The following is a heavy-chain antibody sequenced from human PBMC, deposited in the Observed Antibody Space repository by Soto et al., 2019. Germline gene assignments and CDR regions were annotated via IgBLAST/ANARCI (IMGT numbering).Heavy chain of an antibody. V-gene: IGHV3-15*07. J-gene: IGHJ5*02. CDR2: IKSETDGGTT. D-gene: IGHD3-3*01. Sequence: GGSLRLSCAGSGFIFSNAWMNWVRQAPGKGLEWVGRIKSETDGGTTDYAASVKGRFTISRDDSKNTVFLQLNSLKTEDTAVYYCTPNYDNRSGFFAWGQGTLVTVSS. CDR3: TPNYDNRSGFFA. CDR1: GFIFSNAW.